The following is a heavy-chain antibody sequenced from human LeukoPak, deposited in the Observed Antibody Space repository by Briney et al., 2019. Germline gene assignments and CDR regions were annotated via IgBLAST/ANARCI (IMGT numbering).Heavy chain of an antibody. J-gene: IGHJ4*02. CDR2: IYYSGST. Sequence: LSETLSLTCTVSGGSISSSSYYWGWIRQPPGKGLEWIGSIYYSGSTYYNPSLKSRVTISVDTSKNQFSLKLSSVTAADTAVYYCAKTPQKYGSGGAYWGQGTLVTVSS. CDR3: AKTPQKYGSGGAY. CDR1: GGSISSSSYY. V-gene: IGHV4-39*07. D-gene: IGHD3-10*01.